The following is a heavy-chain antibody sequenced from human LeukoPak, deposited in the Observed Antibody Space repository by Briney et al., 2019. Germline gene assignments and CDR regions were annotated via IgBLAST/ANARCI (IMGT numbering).Heavy chain of an antibody. CDR2: INQDSSEK. J-gene: IGHJ4*02. CDR1: GITFRNYW. V-gene: IGHV3-7*01. D-gene: IGHD2-15*01. Sequence: PGGSLRLSCVASGITFRNYWMSWVRQAPGKGLERVANINQDSSEKYYVDSVKGRFTISRDNAKNSLYLQLNTLRPEDTAVYYCVQGWRDNWGQGTLVTVSS. CDR3: VQGWRDN.